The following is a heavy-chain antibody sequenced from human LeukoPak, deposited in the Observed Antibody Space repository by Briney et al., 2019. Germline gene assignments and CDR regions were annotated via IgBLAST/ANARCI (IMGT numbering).Heavy chain of an antibody. J-gene: IGHJ4*02. V-gene: IGHV1-8*03. D-gene: IGHD1-14*01. CDR3: ARGGKYWALLY. CDR1: GYIFSSYG. Sequence: GASVKVSCKASGYIFSSYGINWVRQATGQGLEWMGWMNPNSGNTGYAQKFQGRVTITRNTSISTAYMELSSLRSEDTAVYYCARGGKYWALLYWGQGTLVTVSS. CDR2: MNPNSGNT.